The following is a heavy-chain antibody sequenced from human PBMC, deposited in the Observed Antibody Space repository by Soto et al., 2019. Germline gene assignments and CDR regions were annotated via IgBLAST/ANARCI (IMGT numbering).Heavy chain of an antibody. CDR3: ARRVDTSMVNSWFDP. J-gene: IGHJ5*02. Sequence: PGGSLRLSCGGSGFTFSIYSMNWVRQAPGKGLEWVSYTSSKSATVYYADSVKGRFTISRDDAKNSLFLQMNSLRDEDTAVYYCARRVDTSMVNSWFDPWGRGTLVTVSS. CDR2: TSSKSATV. CDR1: GFTFSIYS. V-gene: IGHV3-48*02. D-gene: IGHD5-18*01.